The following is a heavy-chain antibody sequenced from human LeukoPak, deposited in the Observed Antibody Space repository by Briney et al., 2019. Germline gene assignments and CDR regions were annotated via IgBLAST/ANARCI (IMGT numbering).Heavy chain of an antibody. D-gene: IGHD2-15*01. CDR1: GGTFSSYA. V-gene: IGHV1-69*06. CDR3: ARDVGGYSVNWFDP. J-gene: IGHJ5*02. Sequence: ASVKVSCKASGGTFSSYAISWVRQAPGQGLEWMGGIIPIFGTENYAQKFQGRVTITADKSTSTAYMELSSLRSEDTAVYYCARDVGGYSVNWFDPWGQGTLVTVSS. CDR2: IIPIFGTE.